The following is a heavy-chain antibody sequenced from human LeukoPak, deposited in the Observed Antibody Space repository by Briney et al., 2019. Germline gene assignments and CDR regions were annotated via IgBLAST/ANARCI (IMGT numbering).Heavy chain of an antibody. CDR2: MNPNSGNT. CDR1: GYTFTSYD. CDR3: AREGAGYCSSTSCYTLGDAFDI. Sequence: GASVKVSCKASGYTFTSYDINWVRQATGQGLEWMGWMNPNSGNTGYAQKFQGRVTMTRNTSISTAYMELSSLRSEDTAVYYCAREGAGYCSSTSCYTLGDAFDIWGQGTMVTVSS. J-gene: IGHJ3*02. V-gene: IGHV1-8*01. D-gene: IGHD2-2*02.